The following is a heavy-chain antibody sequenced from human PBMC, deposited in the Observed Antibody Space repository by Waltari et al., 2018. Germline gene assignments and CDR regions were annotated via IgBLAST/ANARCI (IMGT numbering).Heavy chain of an antibody. D-gene: IGHD1-26*01. Sequence: EVQLVESGGGLVQHGRSLRLSCAASGLPFDGDAMHCVRQAPGKGLEGVSGISWNSGSIGYADSVKGRFTISRDNAKNSLYLQMNSLRAEDTALYYCAKDLSGSISVGASWGQGTLVTVSS. CDR3: AKDLSGSISVGAS. CDR2: ISWNSGSI. V-gene: IGHV3-9*01. J-gene: IGHJ4*02. CDR1: GLPFDGDA.